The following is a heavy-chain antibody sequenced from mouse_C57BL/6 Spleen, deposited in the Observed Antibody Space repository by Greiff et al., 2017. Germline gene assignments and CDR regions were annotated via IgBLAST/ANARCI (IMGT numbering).Heavy chain of an antibody. V-gene: IGHV2-6*01. J-gene: IGHJ3*01. CDR3: ASPRYYSNYEFAY. D-gene: IGHD2-5*01. Sequence: VQLVESGPGLVAPSQSLSITCTVSGFSLTSYGVDWVRQSPGKGLEWLGVIWGDGSTNYNSALKSRLSISKDNSKSQVFLKMNSLQTDDTAMYYCASPRYYSNYEFAYWGQGTLVTVSA. CDR2: IWGDGST. CDR1: GFSLTSYG.